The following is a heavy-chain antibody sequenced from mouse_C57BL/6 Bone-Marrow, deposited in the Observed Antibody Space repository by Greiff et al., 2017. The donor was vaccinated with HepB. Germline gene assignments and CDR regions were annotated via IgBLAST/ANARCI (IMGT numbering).Heavy chain of an antibody. J-gene: IGHJ4*01. CDR2: ISDGGSYT. CDR3: ARSAS. Sequence: DVKLVESGGGLVKPGGSLKLSCAASGFTFSSYAMSWVRQTPEKRLEWVATISDGGSYTYYPDNVKGRFTISRDNAKNNLYLQMSHLKSEDTAMYYCARSASWGQGTSVTVSS. V-gene: IGHV5-4*03. CDR1: GFTFSSYA.